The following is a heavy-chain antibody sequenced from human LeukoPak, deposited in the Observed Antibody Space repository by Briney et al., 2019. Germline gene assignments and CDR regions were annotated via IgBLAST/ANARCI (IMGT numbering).Heavy chain of an antibody. CDR2: MNPDSGNT. V-gene: IGHV1-8*01. J-gene: IGHJ6*03. CDR3: AIRYGSGEKYYYYYYMDV. CDR1: GYTFTSYD. D-gene: IGHD3-10*01. Sequence: EAPVKVSCKASGYTFTSYDINWVRQATGQGLEWMGWMNPDSGNTGYAQKFQGRVTMTRNTSISTAYMELSSLRSEDTAVYYCAIRYGSGEKYYYYYYMDVWGKGTTVTVSS.